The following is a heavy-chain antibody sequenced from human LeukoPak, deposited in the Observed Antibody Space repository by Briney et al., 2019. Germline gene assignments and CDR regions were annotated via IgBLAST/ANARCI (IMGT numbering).Heavy chain of an antibody. V-gene: IGHV4-61*02. J-gene: IGHJ3*02. CDR1: GGSISSGSYQ. Sequence: PSETLSLTCTVSGGSISSGSYQWSWIRQPAGKGLEWIGRIYISGSTNYNPPLKSRVTISVDTSKNQFSLKLSSVTAADTAVYYCARDSSGYYHPDTFDIWGQGTMVTVSS. CDR2: IYISGST. CDR3: ARDSSGYYHPDTFDI. D-gene: IGHD3-22*01.